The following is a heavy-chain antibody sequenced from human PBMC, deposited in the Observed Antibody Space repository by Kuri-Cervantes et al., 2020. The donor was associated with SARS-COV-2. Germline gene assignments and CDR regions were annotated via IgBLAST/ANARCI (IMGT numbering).Heavy chain of an antibody. CDR2: INPNSGGT. CDR1: GYTFTGYY. J-gene: IGHJ4*02. V-gene: IGHV1-2*04. CDR3: AKGVTTWIVKYYFDY. Sequence: ASVKVSCKASGYTFTGYYMHWVRQAPGQGLEWMGWINPNSGGTNYAQKFQGWVTMTRDTSISTAYMELSRLRSDDTAVYYCAKGVTTWIVKYYFDYWGQGTLVTVSS. D-gene: IGHD4-17*01.